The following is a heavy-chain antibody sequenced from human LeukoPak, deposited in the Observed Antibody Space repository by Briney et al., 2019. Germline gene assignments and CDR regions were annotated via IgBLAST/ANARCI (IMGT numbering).Heavy chain of an antibody. V-gene: IGHV1-69*04. CDR1: GGTFSSYT. CDR2: IIPILGIA. J-gene: IGHJ6*03. CDR3: ARDFTVTTPLYYYYMDV. Sequence: GASVKVSCKASGGTFSSYTISWVRQAPGQRLEWMGRIIPILGIANYAQKFQGRVTITADKSTSTAYMELSSLRSEDTAVYYCARDFTVTTPLYYYYMDVWGKGTTLTVS. D-gene: IGHD4-11*01.